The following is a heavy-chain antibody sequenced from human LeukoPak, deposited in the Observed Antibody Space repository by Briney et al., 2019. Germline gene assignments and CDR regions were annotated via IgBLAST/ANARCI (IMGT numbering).Heavy chain of an antibody. Sequence: GGSLRLSCAASGFTFSSYSMNWVRQAPGKGLEWVSSISSSSSYIYYADSVKGRFTISRDNAKNSLYQQMNSLRAEDTAVYYCARVGGYCSGGSCYFFDYWGQGTLVTVSS. J-gene: IGHJ4*02. CDR1: GFTFSSYS. CDR2: ISSSSSYI. CDR3: ARVGGYCSGGSCYFFDY. V-gene: IGHV3-21*01. D-gene: IGHD2-15*01.